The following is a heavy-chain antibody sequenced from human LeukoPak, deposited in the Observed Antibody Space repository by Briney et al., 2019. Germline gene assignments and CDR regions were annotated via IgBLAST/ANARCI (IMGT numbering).Heavy chain of an antibody. D-gene: IGHD3-10*01. V-gene: IGHV4-4*07. CDR1: GGSISSYY. CDR3: TRGSMGGSGSYYKDYYYGMDV. CDR2: MLNGGST. J-gene: IGHJ6*02. Sequence: PAETLSLTCTVSGGSISSYYWTWIRQPAGKGLEWIGRMLNGGSTNYNPSLKSRLTMSVDTSKNQFSLKLNSVTAADTAVYYCTRGSMGGSGSYYKDYYYGMDVWGQGTTVTVS.